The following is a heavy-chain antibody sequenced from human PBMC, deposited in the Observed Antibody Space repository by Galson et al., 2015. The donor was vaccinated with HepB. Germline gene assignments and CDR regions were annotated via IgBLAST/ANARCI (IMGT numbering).Heavy chain of an antibody. CDR1: GFTFSSYA. CDR3: AREAYSNYVADY. Sequence: SLRLSCAASGFTFSSYAMHWVRQAPGKGLEWVAVISYDGSNKYYADSVKGRFTISRDNSKNTLYLQMNSLRAEDTAVYYCAREAYSNYVADYWGQGTLVTVSS. J-gene: IGHJ4*02. D-gene: IGHD4-11*01. V-gene: IGHV3-30*04. CDR2: ISYDGSNK.